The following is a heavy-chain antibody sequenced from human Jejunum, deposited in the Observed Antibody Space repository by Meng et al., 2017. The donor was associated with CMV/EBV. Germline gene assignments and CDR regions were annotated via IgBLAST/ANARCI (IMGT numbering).Heavy chain of an antibody. Sequence: SCAASGFMFSNYGMHWVRQAPGKGLEWVGRIRSNADGGTADYVAPVTGRFTVSRDDSKNTLYLQMNSLKTEDTAVYYCTTEYDWGQGTLVTVSS. V-gene: IGHV3-15*01. CDR3: TTEYD. CDR2: IRSNADGGTA. CDR1: GFMFSNYG. J-gene: IGHJ4*02.